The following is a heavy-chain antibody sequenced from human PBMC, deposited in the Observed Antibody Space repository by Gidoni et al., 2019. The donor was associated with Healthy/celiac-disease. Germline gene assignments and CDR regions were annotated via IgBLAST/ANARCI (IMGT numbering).Heavy chain of an antibody. V-gene: IGHV3-15*07. CDR2: IKSKTDGGTT. J-gene: IGHJ4*02. D-gene: IGHD3-3*01. CDR3: TTGDDFWSGYCDY. Sequence: SNAWMNWVRQAPGKGLEWVGRIKSKTDGGTTDYAAPVKGRFTISRDDSKNTLYLQMNSLKTEDTAVYYCTTGDDFWSGYCDYWGQGTLVTVSS. CDR1: SNAW.